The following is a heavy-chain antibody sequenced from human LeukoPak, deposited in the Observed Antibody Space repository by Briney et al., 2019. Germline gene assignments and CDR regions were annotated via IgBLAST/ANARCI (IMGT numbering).Heavy chain of an antibody. V-gene: IGHV3-23*01. CDR2: ISGSGGST. Sequence: PGGSLRLSCAASGFTFSSYAMSWVRQAPGKGLEWVSAISGSGGSTYYADSVKGRFTISRDNSRNTLYLQMNSLRAEDTAVYYCAKSPIYAWFGELEALYCMDVWGKGTTVTISS. CDR3: AKSPIYAWFGELEALYCMDV. J-gene: IGHJ6*03. D-gene: IGHD3-10*01. CDR1: GFTFSSYA.